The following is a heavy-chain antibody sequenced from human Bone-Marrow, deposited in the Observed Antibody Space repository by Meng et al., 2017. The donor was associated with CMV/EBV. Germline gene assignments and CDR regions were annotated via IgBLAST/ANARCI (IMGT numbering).Heavy chain of an antibody. V-gene: IGHV3-48*03. CDR2: ISSSGSSYTV. D-gene: IGHD6-13*01. J-gene: IGHJ4*02. Sequence: GESLKISCAASGFTFSTYEMNWVRQAPGKGLEWLSYISSSGSSYTVYYADSVKGRFTISRDNAKNSLYLQMHSLRAEDTAVYYCAREFSTSWAYDYWGQGTLVTVPQ. CDR3: AREFSTSWAYDY. CDR1: GFTFSTYE.